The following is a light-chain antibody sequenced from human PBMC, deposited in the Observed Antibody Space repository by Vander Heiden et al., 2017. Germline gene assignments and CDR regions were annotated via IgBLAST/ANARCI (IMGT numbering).Light chain of an antibody. Sequence: QSALTHAASGSGTPEKSITISCTGTSSDVGNYNLVSWYQQHPGKAPKLMIYEVSKRPSGVSNRFSGSKSGNTASLTISGLQTEDEADYYCSSYAGSSTFVVFGTGTKVTVL. J-gene: IGLJ1*01. CDR1: SSDVGNYNL. CDR3: SSYAGSSTFVV. CDR2: EVS. V-gene: IGLV2-23*02.